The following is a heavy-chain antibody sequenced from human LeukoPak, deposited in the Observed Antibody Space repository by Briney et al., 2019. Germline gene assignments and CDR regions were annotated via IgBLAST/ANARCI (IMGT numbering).Heavy chain of an antibody. V-gene: IGHV3-30*03. D-gene: IGHD6-6*01. CDR3: ARGRGYSSSSDAFDI. Sequence: GGSLRLSCSASGFTFSSYGMHWVRQAPGKGPEWVAVISYDGSNKYYADSVKGRFTISRDSADNPLYLQMNSLRAEDTAVYYCARGRGYSSSSDAFDIWGQGTMVTVSS. J-gene: IGHJ3*02. CDR2: ISYDGSNK. CDR1: GFTFSSYG.